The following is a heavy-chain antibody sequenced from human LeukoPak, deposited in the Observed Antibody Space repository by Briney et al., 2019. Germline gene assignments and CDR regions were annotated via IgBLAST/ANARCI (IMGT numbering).Heavy chain of an antibody. CDR2: INPSGGST. Sequence: ASVKVSCKASGYTFTSYYMHWVRQAPGQGLEWMGIINPSGGSTSYAQKFQGRVTMTRDTSTSTVYMELSSLRSEDTAVYYCARGNGINWNYKGSYFDYWGQGTLVTVSS. V-gene: IGHV1-46*01. CDR3: ARGNGINWNYKGSYFDY. D-gene: IGHD1-7*01. J-gene: IGHJ4*02. CDR1: GYTFTSYY.